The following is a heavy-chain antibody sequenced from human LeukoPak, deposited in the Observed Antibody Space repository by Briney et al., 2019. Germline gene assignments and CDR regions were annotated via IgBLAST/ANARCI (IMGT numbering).Heavy chain of an antibody. CDR1: GGSFSGYY. Sequence: SETLSLTCAVYGGSFSGYYWSWIRQPPGKGLEWIGEINHSGSTNYNPSLKSRVTISVDTTKNQFSLKLSPVTAADTAVYYCASFPNPTIAAAGTWFDPWGQGTLVTVSS. CDR3: ASFPNPTIAAAGTWFDP. D-gene: IGHD6-13*01. CDR2: INHSGST. J-gene: IGHJ5*02. V-gene: IGHV4-34*01.